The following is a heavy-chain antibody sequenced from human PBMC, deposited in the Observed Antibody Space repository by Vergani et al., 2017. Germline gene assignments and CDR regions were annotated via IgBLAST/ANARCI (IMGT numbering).Heavy chain of an antibody. CDR3: AKAVDSGGYDYYYYYGMDV. CDR1: GFTFSSYA. V-gene: IGHV3-23*01. D-gene: IGHD3-22*01. J-gene: IGHJ6*02. Sequence: EVQLLESGGGLVQPGGSLRLSCAASGFTFSSYAMSWVRQAPGKGLEWVSAISGSGGSTHYADPVKGRFTISRDNAKNTLYLQMNSLRAEDTAVYYCAKAVDSGGYDYYYYYGMDVWGQGTTVTVSS. CDR2: ISGSGGST.